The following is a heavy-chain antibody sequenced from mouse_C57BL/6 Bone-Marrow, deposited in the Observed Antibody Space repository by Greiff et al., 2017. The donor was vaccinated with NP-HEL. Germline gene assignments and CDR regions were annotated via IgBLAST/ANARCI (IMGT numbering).Heavy chain of an antibody. J-gene: IGHJ4*01. CDR3: ERGDCGSGRFGYAMDY. Sequence: VKLQESGAELVKPGASVKISCKASGYAFSSYWMNWVKERPGKGLEWIGQIYPGDGDTKYNGKFKGKATLTADKSSSTAYMQVSRLTSEDSAVYFCERGDCGSGRFGYAMDYWGRGTAVRVSS. D-gene: IGHD1-1*01. CDR1: GYAFSSYW. V-gene: IGHV1-80*01. CDR2: IYPGDGDT.